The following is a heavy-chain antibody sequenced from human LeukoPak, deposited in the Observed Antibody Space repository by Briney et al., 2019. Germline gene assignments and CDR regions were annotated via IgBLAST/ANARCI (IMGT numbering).Heavy chain of an antibody. V-gene: IGHV4-61*02. Sequence: SETLSLTCTVSGGSISSGSYYWSWIRQPAGKGLEWIGRIYTSGSTNYNPSLKSRVTISVDTSKNQFSLKLSSVTAADTAVYXXXXXXXYXYDSSGYYMAEIPLDYWGQGTLVTVSS. D-gene: IGHD3-22*01. CDR1: GGSISSGSYY. CDR2: IYTSGST. CDR3: XXXXXYXYDSSGYYMAEIPLDY. J-gene: IGHJ4*02.